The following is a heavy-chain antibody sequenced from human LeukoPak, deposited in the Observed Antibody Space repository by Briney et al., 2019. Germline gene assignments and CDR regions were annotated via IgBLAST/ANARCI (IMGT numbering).Heavy chain of an antibody. Sequence: GGSLGLSCAASGFTFSSYGMHWVRQAPGKGLEWVAVISYDGSNKYYADSVKGRFTISRDNSKNTLYLQMNSLRAEDTAVYYCAKGMNPNDAFDIWGQGTMVTVSS. V-gene: IGHV3-30*18. J-gene: IGHJ3*02. CDR1: GFTFSSYG. CDR3: AKGMNPNDAFDI. CDR2: ISYDGSNK.